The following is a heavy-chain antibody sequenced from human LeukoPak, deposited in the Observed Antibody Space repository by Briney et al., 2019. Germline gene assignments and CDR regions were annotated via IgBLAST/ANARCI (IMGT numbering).Heavy chain of an antibody. J-gene: IGHJ4*02. CDR1: GFVFSSYW. CDR2: INQDGSEK. V-gene: IGHV3-7*01. Sequence: GGSLRLSCAASGFVFSSYWMNWVRQAPGKGLEWVANINQDGSEKYYEDSMKGRFTISRDNAKNSLHLQMNSLRAEDTAVYYCARDRVWTVLYWGQGTLVTVSS. CDR3: ARDRVWTVLY. D-gene: IGHD6-13*01.